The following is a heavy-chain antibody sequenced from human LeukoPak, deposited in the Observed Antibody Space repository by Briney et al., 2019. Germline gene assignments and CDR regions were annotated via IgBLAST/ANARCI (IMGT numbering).Heavy chain of an antibody. Sequence: GASVKVSCKASGYTFTSYGISWVRQAPGQGLEWMGWISAYNGNTNYAQTLQGRVTMTTDTSTSTAYMEMRSLRSDDTAVYYCARGGPYDSSGYYYSGWFDPWGQGTLVTVSS. CDR2: ISAYNGNT. D-gene: IGHD3-22*01. J-gene: IGHJ5*02. CDR1: GYTFTSYG. V-gene: IGHV1-18*01. CDR3: ARGGPYDSSGYYYSGWFDP.